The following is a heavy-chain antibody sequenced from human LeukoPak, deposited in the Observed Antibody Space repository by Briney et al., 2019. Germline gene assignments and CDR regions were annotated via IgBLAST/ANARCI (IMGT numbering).Heavy chain of an antibody. CDR3: PKRGESRGYYLDY. J-gene: IGHJ4*02. CDR2: MSGGGGNT. Sequence: GRSLRLSCAPSGFTFTNDAMSWVRQAPGRGLGACSGMSGGGGNTYYADFVKGRFTISRENSKTTLYLQMNRLRAEDTAVYYRPKRGESRGYYLDYWGQGTLATASS. V-gene: IGHV3-23*01. CDR1: GFTFTNDA. D-gene: IGHD3-22*01.